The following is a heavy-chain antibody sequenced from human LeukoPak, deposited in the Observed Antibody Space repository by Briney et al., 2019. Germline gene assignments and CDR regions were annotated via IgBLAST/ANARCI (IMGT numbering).Heavy chain of an antibody. CDR2: IFNTGNT. V-gene: IGHV4-59*11. CDR3: ASRPADTTWYGVFDY. J-gene: IGHJ4*02. D-gene: IGHD3-10*01. Sequence: PSETLSLTCSVSGGSINSHYWSWIRQPPGKRLEWIGYIFNTGNTNYNPSLASQITMSVDASRTQFFLRLSPGTAADTAIYYCASRPADTTWYGVFDYWSQGTLVTVSS. CDR1: GGSINSHY.